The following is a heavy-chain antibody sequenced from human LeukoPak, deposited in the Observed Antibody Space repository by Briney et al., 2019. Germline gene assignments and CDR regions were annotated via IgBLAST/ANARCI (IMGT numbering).Heavy chain of an antibody. CDR2: VSSSCSTI. V-gene: IGHV3-48*03. CDR1: GFTFSSYE. J-gene: IGHJ4*02. D-gene: IGHD5-18*01. Sequence: GGSLRLSCAASGFTFSSYEMKWVRQAAGKGLEWVSYVSSSCSTISHAASVKGRLTISRDNSKNTLYLQVNSLRAEDTAVYYCARKGGRGYELLIDYWGQGTLVTVSS. CDR3: ARKGGRGYELLIDY.